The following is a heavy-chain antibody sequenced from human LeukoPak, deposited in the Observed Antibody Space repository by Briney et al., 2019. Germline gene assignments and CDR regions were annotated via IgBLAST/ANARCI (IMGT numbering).Heavy chain of an antibody. Sequence: ASVRVSCKTSGYIFTDSYMHWVRQAPGKGLEWMGGFDPEDGETIYAQKFQGRVTTTEDTSTDTAYMELSSLRSEDTAVYYCATDVREDSWLDLDYWGQGTLVTVSS. V-gene: IGHV1-24*01. CDR1: GYIFTDSY. CDR2: FDPEDGET. J-gene: IGHJ4*02. CDR3: ATDVREDSWLDLDY. D-gene: IGHD6-19*01.